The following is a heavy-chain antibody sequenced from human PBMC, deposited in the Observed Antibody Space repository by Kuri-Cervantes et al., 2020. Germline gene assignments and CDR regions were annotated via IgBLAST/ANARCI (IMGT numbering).Heavy chain of an antibody. CDR3: ARVVGGYGSGNFYYNNYWFDP. Sequence: GGSLRLSCAASGFTFRSYAMSWVRQAPGEGLEWVSSISSSATYIYYAASVKGRFTISRDNARNSLYLQMNSLRAEGTAVYFCARVVGGYGSGNFYYNNYWFDPWGQGTLVTVSS. CDR1: GFTFRSYA. V-gene: IGHV3-21*01. J-gene: IGHJ5*02. D-gene: IGHD3-10*01. CDR2: ISSSATYI.